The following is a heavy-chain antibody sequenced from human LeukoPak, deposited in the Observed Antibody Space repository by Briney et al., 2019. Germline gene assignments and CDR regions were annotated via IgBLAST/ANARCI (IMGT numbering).Heavy chain of an antibody. CDR3: ARLEYYGLAY. CDR1: GGSISSSNW. J-gene: IGHJ4*02. CDR2: IYHSGST. D-gene: IGHD3-10*01. Sequence: PSETLSLACAVSGGSISSSNWWSWVRQPPGKGLEWIGEIYHSGSTNYNPSLKSRVTISVDKSKNQFFLKLSSVTAADTAVYFCARLEYYGLAYWGQGTLVTVYS. V-gene: IGHV4-4*02.